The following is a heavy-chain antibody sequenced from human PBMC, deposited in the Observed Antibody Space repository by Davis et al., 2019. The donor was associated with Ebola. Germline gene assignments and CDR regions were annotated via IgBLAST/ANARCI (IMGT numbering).Heavy chain of an antibody. Sequence: PSETLSLTCAVSGGSISSSTWWSCVRPPPGKGLEWIGEIYHSGSTNYNPSLKSRVTISVDKSKNQFSLKLSSVTAADTAVYYCARRSGSNSLDYWGQGTLVTVSS. CDR3: ARRSGSNSLDY. CDR2: IYHSGST. J-gene: IGHJ4*02. CDR1: GGSISSSTW. V-gene: IGHV4-4*02. D-gene: IGHD4-11*01.